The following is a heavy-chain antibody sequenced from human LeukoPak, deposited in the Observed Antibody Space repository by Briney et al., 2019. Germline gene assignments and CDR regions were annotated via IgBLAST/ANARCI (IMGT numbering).Heavy chain of an antibody. D-gene: IGHD3-10*01. CDR3: AKTYGSGSYMDY. CDR2: ISYDGSNK. Sequence: GGSLRLSCAASGFTFSSYGMHWVRQAPGKGLEWVAVISYDGSNKYYADSVKGRFTISRDNSKNTLYLQMNSLRAEDTAVYYCAKTYGSGSYMDYWGQGTLVIVSS. CDR1: GFTFSSYG. J-gene: IGHJ4*02. V-gene: IGHV3-30*18.